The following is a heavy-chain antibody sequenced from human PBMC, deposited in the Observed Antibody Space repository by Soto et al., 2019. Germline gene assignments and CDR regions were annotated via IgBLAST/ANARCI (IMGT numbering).Heavy chain of an antibody. CDR2: IYYSGSN. Sequence: SETLSLTCTVSGGSISSGDYYWSWIRHPPGKGLEWIGYIYYSGSNYYNPSLKSRVTISVDTSKNQFSLKLSSVTAADTAVYSCARDRIQLCFNYDCMEFWGQGTPVTLS. J-gene: IGHJ6*02. D-gene: IGHD5-18*01. CDR1: GGSISSGDYY. V-gene: IGHV4-30-4*01. CDR3: ARDRIQLCFNYDCMEF.